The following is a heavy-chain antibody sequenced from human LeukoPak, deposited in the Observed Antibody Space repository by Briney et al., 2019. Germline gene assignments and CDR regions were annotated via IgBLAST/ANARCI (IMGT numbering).Heavy chain of an antibody. CDR3: ARDQGIAAAGFDY. CDR2: ISYNGSP. J-gene: IGHJ4*02. D-gene: IGHD6-13*01. Sequence: SETLSLTCTVSDASISNSYWSWIRQPPGKGLEWIGYISYNGSPDYNPSLKSRVTISVDTSKNQFSLKLSSVTAADTAVYYCARDQGIAAAGFDYWGQGTLVTVSS. CDR1: DASISNSY. V-gene: IGHV4-59*01.